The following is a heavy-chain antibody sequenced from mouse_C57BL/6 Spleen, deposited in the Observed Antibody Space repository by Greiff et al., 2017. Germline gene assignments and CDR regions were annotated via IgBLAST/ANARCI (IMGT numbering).Heavy chain of an antibody. V-gene: IGHV1-55*01. D-gene: IGHD1-1*01. CDR2: IYPGSGST. J-gene: IGHJ1*03. Sequence: QVQLKQPGAELVKPGASVKMSCKASGYTFTSYWITWVKQRPGQGLEWIGDIYPGSGSTNYNEKFKSKATLTVDTSSSTAYMQLSSLTSEDSAVYYCAREENYYGNVWGTGTTVTVSA. CDR1: GYTFTSYW. CDR3: AREENYYGNV.